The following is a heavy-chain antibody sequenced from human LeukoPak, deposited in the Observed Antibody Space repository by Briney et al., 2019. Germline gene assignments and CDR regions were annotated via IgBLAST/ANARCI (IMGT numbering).Heavy chain of an antibody. Sequence: GGSLRLSCVGSGVAFHNYAMHWVRRPSGKGLEWVSAINWNSDTKAYADSVKGRFTISRDRARNSLYLQMDSLRPEDTALYYCAKDTGGNGAYFYAMDVWGQGTSVTVSS. CDR1: GVAFHNYA. J-gene: IGHJ6*02. D-gene: IGHD4-23*01. CDR2: INWNSDTK. V-gene: IGHV3-9*01. CDR3: AKDTGGNGAYFYAMDV.